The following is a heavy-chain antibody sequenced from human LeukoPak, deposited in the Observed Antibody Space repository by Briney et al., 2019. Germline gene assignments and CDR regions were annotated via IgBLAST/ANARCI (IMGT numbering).Heavy chain of an antibody. V-gene: IGHV4-59*01. CDR2: IYHSGSA. CDR3: ATGANWFDP. Sequence: PSETLSLTCTVSGGSIIDYYWSWIRQPPGNGLEWIGYIYHSGSASYNPSLKSRATMSVDTSKNQLSLNLSSVTAADTAMYYCATGANWFDPWGQGALVIVSS. CDR1: GGSIIDYY. J-gene: IGHJ5*02.